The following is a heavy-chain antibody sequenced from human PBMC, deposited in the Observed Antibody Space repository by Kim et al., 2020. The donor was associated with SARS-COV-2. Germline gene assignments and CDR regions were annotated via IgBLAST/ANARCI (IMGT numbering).Heavy chain of an antibody. CDR3: ARELYGDYSYYFDY. Sequence: GGSLRLSCAASGFTFSSYSMHWVRQAPGKGLEWVSSICYDGSNIYYADSVKGRFTISRDNSKNTLYLQMNSLRAEDTAVYYCARELYGDYSYYFDYWGQGTLVTVSS. J-gene: IGHJ4*02. D-gene: IGHD4-17*01. CDR1: GFTFSSYS. V-gene: IGHV3-33*01. CDR2: ICYDGSNI.